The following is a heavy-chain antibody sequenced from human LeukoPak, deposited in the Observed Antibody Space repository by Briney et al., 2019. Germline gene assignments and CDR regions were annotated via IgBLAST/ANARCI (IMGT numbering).Heavy chain of an antibody. J-gene: IGHJ4*02. V-gene: IGHV3-15*01. CDR3: TAGLEKSDVDY. CDR1: GFSFTNGW. Sequence: GGSLRLSCVVSGFSFTNGWMSWVCQAPGKGLEWVGRIKRKTDSGTIDYGAPVKGRFTISRDDSKNTVYLQMNSLKTEDTAVYYCTAGLEKSDVDYWGQGTLVTVSS. CDR2: IKRKTDSGTI. D-gene: IGHD1-1*01.